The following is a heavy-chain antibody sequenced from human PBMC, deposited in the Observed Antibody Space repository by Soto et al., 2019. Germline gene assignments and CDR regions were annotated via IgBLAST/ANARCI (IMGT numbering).Heavy chain of an antibody. J-gene: IGHJ4*02. Sequence: QVQLAQSGPEVKKPGSSVKVACKASGDNFNSFIVNWVRQAPGQGLEWLGRILPSINKTNYGQIFQGRVSISADHSTRTLYLALMGLKPPDTVMCSCVEALTGFRDCWGQGTRVSVSS. D-gene: IGHD6-25*01. CDR1: GDNFNSFI. CDR2: ILPSINKT. V-gene: IGHV1-69*02. CDR3: VEALTGFRDC.